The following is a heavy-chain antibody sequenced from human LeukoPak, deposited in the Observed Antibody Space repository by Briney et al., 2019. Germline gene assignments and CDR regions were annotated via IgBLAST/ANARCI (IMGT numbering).Heavy chain of an antibody. Sequence: ASVKVSCKVCGYTLTELSMHWVRQAPGKGLEWMGGFDPEDGETIYAQKFQGRVTMTEDTSTDTAYMELSSLRSEDTAVYYCATGGYDYYYYYGMDVWGQGTTVTVSS. CDR3: ATGGYDYYYYYGMDV. J-gene: IGHJ6*02. V-gene: IGHV1-24*01. D-gene: IGHD5-12*01. CDR2: FDPEDGET. CDR1: GYTLTELS.